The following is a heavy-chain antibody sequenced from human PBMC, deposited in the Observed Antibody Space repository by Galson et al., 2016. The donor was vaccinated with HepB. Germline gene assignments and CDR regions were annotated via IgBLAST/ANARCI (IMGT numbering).Heavy chain of an antibody. CDR3: ARFRPLTSHYGNTEQLEH. J-gene: IGHJ1*01. D-gene: IGHD3-10*01. Sequence: SLRLSCAASGFTFSESGIHWVRQASGKGLEWIGRIRDIGNSYATAYAASVEGRFTISRDDSKNTAYLRMNSLKTEDTAVYYCARFRPLTSHYGNTEQLEHGGQATLVTVSS. V-gene: IGHV3-73*01. CDR2: IRDIGNSYAT. CDR1: GFTFSESG.